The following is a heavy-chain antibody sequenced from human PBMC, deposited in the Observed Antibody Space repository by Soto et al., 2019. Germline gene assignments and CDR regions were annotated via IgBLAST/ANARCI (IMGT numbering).Heavy chain of an antibody. J-gene: IGHJ6*03. CDR3: AKEGAPSPELYYYYYYMDV. CDR2: ISGSGGST. CDR1: GFTFSSYA. V-gene: IGHV3-23*01. Sequence: PGGSLRLSCAASGFTFSSYAMSWVRQAPGKGLDWVSAISGSGGSTYYADSVKGRFTISRDNSKNTLYLQMNSLRAEDTAVYYCAKEGAPSPELYYYYYYMDVWGKGTTVTVSS. D-gene: IGHD1-26*01.